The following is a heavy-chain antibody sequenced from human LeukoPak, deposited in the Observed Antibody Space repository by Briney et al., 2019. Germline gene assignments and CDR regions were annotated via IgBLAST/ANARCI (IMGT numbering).Heavy chain of an antibody. Sequence: PGGSLRLSCPASGFTFRSYGMHWVRQAPGKGLEWVSLISYDGADKYYADSVKGRFTISRDNSKITLYLQMNSLRPEDTAVYFCARGYGGNSGAFDTWGLGTMVTVSS. V-gene: IGHV3-30*03. D-gene: IGHD4-23*01. J-gene: IGHJ3*02. CDR3: ARGYGGNSGAFDT. CDR1: GFTFRSYG. CDR2: ISYDGADK.